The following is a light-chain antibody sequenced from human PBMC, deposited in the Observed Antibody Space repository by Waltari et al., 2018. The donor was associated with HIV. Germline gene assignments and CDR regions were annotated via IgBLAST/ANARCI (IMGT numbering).Light chain of an antibody. J-gene: IGKJ4*01. CDR2: GAF. CDR3: QQYHNWPLT. Sequence: ETVMTQSPATLSVSPGERATLSCRASQSVSINLAWYQQKPGQAPRLLVYGAFTRATGIPARFSGSGSGTEFTLTISSLQSEDFAVYSCQQYHNWPLTFGGGTKVEIK. CDR1: QSVSIN. V-gene: IGKV3-15*01.